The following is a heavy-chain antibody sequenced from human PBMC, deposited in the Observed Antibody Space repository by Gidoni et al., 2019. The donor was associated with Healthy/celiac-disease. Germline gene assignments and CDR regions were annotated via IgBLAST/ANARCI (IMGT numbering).Heavy chain of an antibody. Sequence: QGPLVESGGGVVQHGRSMRRYCAASGFTFSSYGLHWVRQAPGKGLGWVAVIWYDGSNKDYADSVNGRFTISRDNSKNTLYLQMNSLRAEDTAVYYCARGSGSLLRVDYWGQGTLVTVSS. CDR3: ARGSGSLLRVDY. J-gene: IGHJ4*02. CDR2: IWYDGSNK. D-gene: IGHD1-26*01. CDR1: GFTFSSYG. V-gene: IGHV3-33*01.